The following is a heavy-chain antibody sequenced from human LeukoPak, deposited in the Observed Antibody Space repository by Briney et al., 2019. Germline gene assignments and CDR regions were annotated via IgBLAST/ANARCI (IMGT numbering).Heavy chain of an antibody. CDR2: ISWNSGSI. V-gene: IGHV3-9*01. D-gene: IGHD3-22*01. CDR1: GFTFDDYA. CDR3: AKERGEYDSSGYNYYFDY. Sequence: GGSLRLSCAASGFTFDDYAMHWVRQAPGKDLEWVSGISWNSGSIGYADSVKGRFTISRDNAKNSLYLQMNSLRAEDTALYYCAKERGEYDSSGYNYYFDYWGQGILVTVSS. J-gene: IGHJ4*02.